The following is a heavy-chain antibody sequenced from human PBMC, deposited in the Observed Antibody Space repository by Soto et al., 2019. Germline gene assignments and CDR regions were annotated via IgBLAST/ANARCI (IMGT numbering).Heavy chain of an antibody. D-gene: IGHD2-15*01. CDR3: ARVRWGCSGGSCTANAFDI. CDR2: ISSSSSYI. CDR1: GFTFSSYS. Sequence: PGGSLRLSCAASGFTFSSYSMNWVRQAPGKGLEWVSSISSSSSYIYYADSVKGRFTISRDNAKNSLYLQMNSLRAEDTAVYYCARVRWGCSGGSCTANAFDIWGQGTRVNVSS. J-gene: IGHJ3*02. V-gene: IGHV3-21*01.